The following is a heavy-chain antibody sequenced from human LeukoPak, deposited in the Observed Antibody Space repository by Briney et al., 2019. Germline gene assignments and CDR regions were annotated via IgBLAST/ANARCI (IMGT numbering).Heavy chain of an antibody. Sequence: GRSMRLSCAASASTFSSHAMSWVRQAPGKGMEWVSAISGSGGRTYYADSVKGRVTISRDNCKNTLYLQLSSLRAEETALYYCAISRPYYEFWSGYYKEGYYYYMDVWGKGTTVTVSS. D-gene: IGHD3-3*01. J-gene: IGHJ6*03. CDR3: AISRPYYEFWSGYYKEGYYYYMDV. CDR2: ISGSGGRT. V-gene: IGHV3-23*01. CDR1: ASTFSSHA.